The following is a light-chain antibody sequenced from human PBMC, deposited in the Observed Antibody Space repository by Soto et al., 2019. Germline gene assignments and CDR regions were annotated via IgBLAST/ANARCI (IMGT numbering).Light chain of an antibody. V-gene: IGKV3-15*01. CDR3: QHFNSCPLL. CDR2: GAS. Sequence: EIVMTQSPAMLSVSPGERATLSCRASQNVNNRLAWYQQKAGQPPRLLIYGASTRATGIPARFSGSGSGTEFTLTISSMQSEDFAFCYCQHFNSCPLLFGQGPKVDSK. J-gene: IGKJ1*01. CDR1: QNVNNR.